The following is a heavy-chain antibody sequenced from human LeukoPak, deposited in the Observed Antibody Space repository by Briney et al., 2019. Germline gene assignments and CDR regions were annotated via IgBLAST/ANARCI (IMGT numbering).Heavy chain of an antibody. CDR2: IHSGAGT. V-gene: IGHV3-53*01. D-gene: IGHD6-6*01. Sequence: PGGSLRLSCAASGFTVSSSSMSWVRQAPGKGLEWVSLIHSGAGTYYADSLKGRFTISRDNPKNTLFLQMNSLRAEDTAVYYCARAAVLDFWGQGTLVAVSS. CDR1: GFTVSSSS. J-gene: IGHJ4*02. CDR3: ARAAVLDF.